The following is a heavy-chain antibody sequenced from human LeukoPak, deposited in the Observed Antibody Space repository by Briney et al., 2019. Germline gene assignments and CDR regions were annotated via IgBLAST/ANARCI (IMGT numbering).Heavy chain of an antibody. CDR1: GYSISSGYY. Sequence: PSETLSLTCTVSGYSISSGYYWGWIRQPPGKGLEWIGSIYHSGSTNYNPSLKSRVTMSVDTSKNQFSLKLSSVTAADTAVYYCARDRYYYDSSGYLLFDYWGQGTLVTVSS. D-gene: IGHD3-22*01. J-gene: IGHJ4*02. CDR2: IYHSGST. V-gene: IGHV4-38-2*02. CDR3: ARDRYYYDSSGYLLFDY.